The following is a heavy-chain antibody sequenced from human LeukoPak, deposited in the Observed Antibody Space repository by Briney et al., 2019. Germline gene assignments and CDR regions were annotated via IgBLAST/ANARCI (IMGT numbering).Heavy chain of an antibody. CDR3: XXDRGGKGSAIFY. V-gene: IGHV1-18*01. J-gene: IGHJ4*02. CDR2: XSPNTGET. D-gene: IGHD2-2*01. CDR1: XXNXXXXX. Sequence: ASVKVSCKASXXNXXXXXXXXXXXXXGXGXEWMGWXSPNTGETXXXXXFQDRVTMTTDTSXTTAYMELRSLRFDDTAVYYCXXDRGGKGSAIFYWGQGSLVTVSS.